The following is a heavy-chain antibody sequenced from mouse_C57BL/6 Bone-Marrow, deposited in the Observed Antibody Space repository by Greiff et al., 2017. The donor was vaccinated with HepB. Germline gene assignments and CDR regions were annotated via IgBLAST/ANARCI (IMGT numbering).Heavy chain of an antibody. Sequence: QVQLQQPGAELVKPGASLKLSCKASGYTFTSYWMHWVKQRPGQGLEWIGMIHPNSGSTNYNEKFKSKATLTVDKSSSTAYMQLSSLTSEDSAVYYCARESTTVVATDYYAMDYWGQGTSVTVSS. CDR2: IHPNSGST. CDR1: GYTFTSYW. J-gene: IGHJ4*01. V-gene: IGHV1-64*01. CDR3: ARESTTVVATDYYAMDY. D-gene: IGHD1-1*01.